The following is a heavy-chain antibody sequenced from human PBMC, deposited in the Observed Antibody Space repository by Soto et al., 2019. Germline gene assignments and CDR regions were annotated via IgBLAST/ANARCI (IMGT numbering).Heavy chain of an antibody. CDR2: ISSSSSYT. D-gene: IGHD6-13*01. CDR1: GFTFSDYY. V-gene: IGHV3-11*06. CDR3: ARDGTAAAGVNWFDP. Sequence: GGSLRLSCAASGFTFSDYYMSWIRQAPGKGLGWVSYISSSSSYTNYADSVKGRFTISRDNAKNSLYLQMNSLRAEDTAVYYCARDGTAAAGVNWFDPWGQGTLVTVSS. J-gene: IGHJ5*02.